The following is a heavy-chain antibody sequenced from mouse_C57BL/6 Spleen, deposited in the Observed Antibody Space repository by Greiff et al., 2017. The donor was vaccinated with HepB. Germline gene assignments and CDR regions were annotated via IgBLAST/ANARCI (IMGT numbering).Heavy chain of an antibody. V-gene: IGHV5-4*01. CDR2: ISDGGSYT. D-gene: IGHD2-5*01. CDR3: ARDRDSNSDNFDY. CDR1: GFTFSSYA. J-gene: IGHJ2*01. Sequence: EVKLMESGGGLVKPGGSLKLSCAASGFTFSSYAMSWVRQTPEKRLEWVATISDGGSYTYYPDNVKGRFTISRDNAKNNLYLQMSHLKSEDTAMYYCARDRDSNSDNFDYWGQGTTLTVSS.